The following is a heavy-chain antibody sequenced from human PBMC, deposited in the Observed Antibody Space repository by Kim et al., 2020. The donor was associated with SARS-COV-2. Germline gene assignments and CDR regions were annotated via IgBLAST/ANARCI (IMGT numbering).Heavy chain of an antibody. Sequence: ASVKVSCKASGYTFTGYYMHWVRQAPGQGLEWMGRINPNSGGTNYAQKFQGRVTMTRDTSISTAYMELSRLRSDDTAVYYCARGVEWELVLYYYYYMDVWGKGTTVTVSS. D-gene: IGHD1-26*01. CDR1: GYTFTGYY. J-gene: IGHJ6*03. CDR3: ARGVEWELVLYYYYYMDV. CDR2: INPNSGGT. V-gene: IGHV1-2*06.